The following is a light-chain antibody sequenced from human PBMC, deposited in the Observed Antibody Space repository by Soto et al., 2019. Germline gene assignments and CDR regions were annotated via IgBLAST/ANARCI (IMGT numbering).Light chain of an antibody. CDR1: QSLLHSNGYNY. Sequence: DIVMTQSPLSLPVTPGEPASISCRSSQSLLHSNGYNYLDWYLQKPGQSPQLLIYLGSNRASGVPDRVSGSGSGTDFTLKISRVEADDVGVYYCMQALQTGTFGQGTKLEIK. CDR2: LGS. J-gene: IGKJ2*01. V-gene: IGKV2-28*01. CDR3: MQALQTGT.